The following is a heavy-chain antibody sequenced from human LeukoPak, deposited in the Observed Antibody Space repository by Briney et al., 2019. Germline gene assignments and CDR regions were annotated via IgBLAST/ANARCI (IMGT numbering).Heavy chain of an antibody. CDR2: IKTNAEGGTL. J-gene: IGHJ4*02. V-gene: IGHV3-15*07. Sequence: PGGSLRLSCAASGFTYSNVWVNWVRQAPGKGLEWVGRIKTNAEGGTLDYTAPVKGRFTISRDNAKNSLYLQMNSLRAEDTAIYYCTRVGYIDEGIDYWGQGTLVTVSS. CDR3: TRVGYIDEGIDY. CDR1: GFTYSNVW. D-gene: IGHD5-24*01.